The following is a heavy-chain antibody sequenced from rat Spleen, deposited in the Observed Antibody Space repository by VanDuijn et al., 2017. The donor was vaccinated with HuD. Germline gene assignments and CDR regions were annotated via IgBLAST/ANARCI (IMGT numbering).Heavy chain of an antibody. V-gene: IGHV5S10*01. J-gene: IGHJ2*01. Sequence: EVRLVESGGGLVQPGRSLKLSCAASRFNFSDYTMAWVRQAPEKGLEWVATISVSGGSTYYRDSVKGRFTLSRDNTKSTLYLQMDSLRSEDTATYYCATQSIIRVPLFDYWGQGVMVTVSS. CDR3: ATQSIIRVPLFDY. D-gene: IGHD4-3*01. CDR2: ISVSGGST. CDR1: RFNFSDYT.